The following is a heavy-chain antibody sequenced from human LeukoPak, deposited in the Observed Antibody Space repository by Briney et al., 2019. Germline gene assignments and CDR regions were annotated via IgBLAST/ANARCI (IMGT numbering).Heavy chain of an antibody. CDR2: TYYRSKWYN. V-gene: IGHV6-1*01. CDR3: AREALTRYYYYYYMDV. D-gene: IGHD1-14*01. Sequence: SQTLSLTCAISGDSVSSNSAAWNWIRQSPSRGLEWLGRTYYRSKWYNDYAVSVKSRITINPDTSKNQFSLQLNSVTPEDTAVYYCAREALTRYYYYYYMDVWGKGTTVTISS. CDR1: GDSVSSNSAA. J-gene: IGHJ6*03.